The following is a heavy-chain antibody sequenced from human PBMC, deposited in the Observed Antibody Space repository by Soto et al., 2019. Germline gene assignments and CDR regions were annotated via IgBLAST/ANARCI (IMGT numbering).Heavy chain of an antibody. D-gene: IGHD6-13*01. V-gene: IGHV3-30-3*01. CDR3: ARDKKLVFLFDY. Sequence: GGSLRLSCAASGFTFSSYAMHWVRQAPGKGLEWVAVISYDGSNKYYADSVKGRFTISRDNSKNTLYLQMNSLRAEDTAVYYCARDKKLVFLFDYWGQGTLVTVSS. CDR1: GFTFSSYA. CDR2: ISYDGSNK. J-gene: IGHJ4*02.